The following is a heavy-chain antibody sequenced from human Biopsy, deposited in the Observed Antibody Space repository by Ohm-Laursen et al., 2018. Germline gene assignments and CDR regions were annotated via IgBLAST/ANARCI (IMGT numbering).Heavy chain of an antibody. J-gene: IGHJ3*01. Sequence: ASVKVSCNTSGVTFDTYAFGWVRQAPGQGLEWMGGRIPYFNTIYYARNFQDRAVITADRSARTTDMQLSGLRPDDTAVYYCVGGQRGPPIGVTVPGDAFDLWGPGTMVTVSP. CDR2: RIPYFNTI. V-gene: IGHV1-69*13. CDR1: GVTFDTYA. CDR3: VGGQRGPPIGVTVPGDAFDL. D-gene: IGHD2/OR15-2a*01.